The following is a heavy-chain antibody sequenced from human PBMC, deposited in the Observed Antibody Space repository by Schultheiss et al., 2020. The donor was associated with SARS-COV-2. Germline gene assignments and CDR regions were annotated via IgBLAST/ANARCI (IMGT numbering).Heavy chain of an antibody. J-gene: IGHJ4*02. V-gene: IGHV4-4*02. CDR1: GGSISSTNW. CDR2: IYHSGST. Sequence: SETLSLTCAVSGGSISSTNWWSWVRQPPGKGLEWIGEIYHSGSTNYNPSLKSRVTISVDTSKNQFSLKLSSVTAADTAVYYCAKTPTYFRTIDNWGQGTLVTVSS. CDR3: AKTPTYFRTIDN. D-gene: IGHD2/OR15-2a*01.